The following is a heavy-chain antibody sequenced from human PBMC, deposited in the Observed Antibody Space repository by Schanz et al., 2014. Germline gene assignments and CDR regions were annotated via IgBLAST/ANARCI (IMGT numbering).Heavy chain of an antibody. CDR1: GFTFTDHA. J-gene: IGHJ5*01. Sequence: EVRLVESGGGLVQPGGSLRLTCLTSGFTFTDHAMSWVRQAPGKGLEWVSTISGLGEATFYSDSVKGRFTVSRDNSKKIVYLQMNRLRAEDTAVYYCADRGHRRGWFDSWGQGILVTVSS. CDR2: ISGLGEAT. CDR3: ADRGHRRGWFDS. V-gene: IGHV3-23*04. D-gene: IGHD3-10*01.